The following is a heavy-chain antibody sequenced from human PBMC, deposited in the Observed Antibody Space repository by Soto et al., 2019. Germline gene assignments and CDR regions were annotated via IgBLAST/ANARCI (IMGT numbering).Heavy chain of an antibody. CDR3: ASTPSKSLNY. CDR2: ISWNSGSI. D-gene: IGHD1-26*01. Sequence: AGGSQRLSYAASGFTFDDYAMHWVRQAPGKGLEWVSGISWNSGSIGYADSVKGRFTISRDNAKNSLYLQMNSLRAEDTALYYCASTPSKSLNYWGQGTLVTVSS. V-gene: IGHV3-9*01. CDR1: GFTFDDYA. J-gene: IGHJ4*02.